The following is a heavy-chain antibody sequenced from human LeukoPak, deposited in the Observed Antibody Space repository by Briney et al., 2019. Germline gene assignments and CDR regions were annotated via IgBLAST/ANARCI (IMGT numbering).Heavy chain of an antibody. Sequence: SETLSLTCTVSGGSISSSSYYWGWIRQPPGKGLEWIGSIYYSGSTYYNPPLKSRVTISVDTSKNQFSLKLSSVTAADTAVYYCARLVPYYYDSSGYYPLDYWGQGTLVTVSS. CDR2: IYYSGST. D-gene: IGHD3-22*01. J-gene: IGHJ4*02. CDR1: GGSISSSSYY. CDR3: ARLVPYYYDSSGYYPLDY. V-gene: IGHV4-39*01.